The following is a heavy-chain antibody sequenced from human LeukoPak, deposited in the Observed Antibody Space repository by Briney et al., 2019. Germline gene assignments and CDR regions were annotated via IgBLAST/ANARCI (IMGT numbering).Heavy chain of an antibody. CDR3: ARDYCSGTSCLFDY. V-gene: IGHV3-21*01. J-gene: IGHJ4*02. CDR1: GFTFSSYN. Sequence: GGSLRLSCAASGFTFSSYNMNWVRQAPGERPEWVSSISSGSTYIYYADSVKGRFTISRDDAKNSLFLQMNSLKAEDTAVYYCARDYCSGTSCLFDYWGQGTLVTVSS. CDR2: ISSGSTYI. D-gene: IGHD2-2*01.